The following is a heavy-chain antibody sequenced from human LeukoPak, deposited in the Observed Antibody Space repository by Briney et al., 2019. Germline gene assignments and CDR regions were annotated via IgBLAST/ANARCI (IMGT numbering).Heavy chain of an antibody. J-gene: IGHJ4*02. CDR3: ARGGWELLRDFDY. CDR2: ISYDGSNK. CDR1: GFTFSSYA. D-gene: IGHD1-26*01. Sequence: PGGSLRLSCAASGFTFSSYAMHWVRQAPGKGLEWVAVISYDGSNKYYADSVKGRFTISRDNSKNTLYLQMNSLRAEDTAVYYCARGGWELLRDFDYWGQGTLVTVSS. V-gene: IGHV3-30-3*01.